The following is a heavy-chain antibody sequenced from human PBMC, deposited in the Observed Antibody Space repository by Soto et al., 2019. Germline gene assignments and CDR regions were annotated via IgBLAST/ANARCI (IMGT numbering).Heavy chain of an antibody. CDR2: IDPSDSYT. CDR3: ARPLYYYDSSGYSSRGAFDI. D-gene: IGHD3-22*01. J-gene: IGHJ3*02. V-gene: IGHV5-10-1*01. Sequence: ESLKISCKGSGYSFTSYWISWVRQIPGNGLEWMGRIDPSDSYTNYSPSFQGHVTISADKSISTAYLQWSSLKASDTAMYYCARPLYYYDSSGYSSRGAFDIWGQGTMVTVS. CDR1: GYSFTSYW.